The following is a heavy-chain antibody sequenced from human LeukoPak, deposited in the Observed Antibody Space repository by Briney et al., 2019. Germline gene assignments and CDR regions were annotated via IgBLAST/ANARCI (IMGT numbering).Heavy chain of an antibody. CDR1: GFTFSSYG. D-gene: IGHD2-15*01. J-gene: IGHJ4*02. CDR3: AKDVGMIGYCSGGSCYAIDY. CDR2: VSYGGSNK. V-gene: IGHV3-30*18. Sequence: GRSLRLSCAASGFTFSSYGMHWVRQAPGKGLEWVAVVSYGGSNKFYADSVKGRFTISRDNSKNTLYLQMNSLRAEDTAVYYCAKDVGMIGYCSGGSCYAIDYWGQGTLVTVSS.